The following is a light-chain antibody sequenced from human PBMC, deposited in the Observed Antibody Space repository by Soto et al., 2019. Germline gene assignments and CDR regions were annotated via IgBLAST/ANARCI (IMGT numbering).Light chain of an antibody. J-gene: IGKJ4*01. CDR1: QSIGTN. CDR2: KTS. CDR3: QQYAGWPLT. Sequence: EVVMTQSPATVSVSPGERPSLSCRASQSIGTNLGWYQQKPGQAPRLLISKTSTRATGVPARFSGSGSGTEFTLTISSLQSEDIAVYSCQQYAGWPLTFGGGTKVDIK. V-gene: IGKV3-15*01.